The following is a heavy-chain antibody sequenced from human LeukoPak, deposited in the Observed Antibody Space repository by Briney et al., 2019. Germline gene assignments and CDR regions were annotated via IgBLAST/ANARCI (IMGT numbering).Heavy chain of an antibody. Sequence: GESLKISCKGPGYSFTSYWIGWVRQMPGKGLEWMGIIYPGDPDTRYSPSFQGQVTISADKSISTAYLQWSSLKASDTAMYYCARPRYYYDSSGYYYIWGQGTLVTVSS. CDR1: GYSFTSYW. CDR2: IYPGDPDT. J-gene: IGHJ4*02. D-gene: IGHD3-22*01. CDR3: ARPRYYYDSSGYYYI. V-gene: IGHV5-51*01.